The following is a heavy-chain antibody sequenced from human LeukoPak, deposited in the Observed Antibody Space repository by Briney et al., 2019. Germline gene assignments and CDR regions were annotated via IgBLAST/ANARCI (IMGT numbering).Heavy chain of an antibody. CDR1: GDSISSGGYS. Sequence: PSQILSLTCTVSGDSISSGGYSWSWIRQHPGKGLEWIGYIYYSGSTYYNPSLKNRITLSVDTSKNQFSLNLSSVTAADTAVYYCARYCSSTFCRWFDPWGQGTLVTVSS. V-gene: IGHV4-31*03. CDR2: IYYSGST. D-gene: IGHD2-2*01. CDR3: ARYCSSTFCRWFDP. J-gene: IGHJ5*02.